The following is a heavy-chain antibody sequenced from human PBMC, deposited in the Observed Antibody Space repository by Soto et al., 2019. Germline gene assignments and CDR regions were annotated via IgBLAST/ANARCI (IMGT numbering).Heavy chain of an antibody. V-gene: IGHV4-4*02. CDR1: GGSISSSNW. J-gene: IGHJ6*02. CDR3: ARVMGGGDYYYYYYGMDV. CDR2: IYHSGST. Sequence: SETLSLTCAVSGGSISSSNWCSWVRQPPGKGLEWIGEIYHSGSTNYNPSLKSRVTISVDKSKNQFSLKLSSVTAADTAVYYCARVMGGGDYYYYYYGMDVWGQGTTVTVSS. D-gene: IGHD2-21*02.